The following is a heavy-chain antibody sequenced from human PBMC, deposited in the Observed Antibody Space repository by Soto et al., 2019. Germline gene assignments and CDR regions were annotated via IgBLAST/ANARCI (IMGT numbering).Heavy chain of an antibody. CDR2: IWYDGDNK. V-gene: IGHV3-33*01. CDR1: GFTFSSYG. Sequence: QVQLVESGGGVVQPGRSLRLSCVASGFTFSSYGMHWVRQAPGKGLEWVAVIWYDGDNKYYGDSVKGRFSISRDNSNNTLNLQMSSLRAEDTAIYYCVRDCGAGCYSAFDYWGQGTLVTVSS. CDR3: VRDCGAGCYSAFDY. D-gene: IGHD3-10*01. J-gene: IGHJ4*02.